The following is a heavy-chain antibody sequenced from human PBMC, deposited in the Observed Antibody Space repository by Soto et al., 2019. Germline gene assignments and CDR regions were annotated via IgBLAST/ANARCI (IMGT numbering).Heavy chain of an antibody. V-gene: IGHV3-23*01. CDR1: GFTFKNYV. D-gene: IGHD6-6*01. Sequence: GGSLRLSCAASGFTFKNYVMSWARQAPGKGLEWVSAISGSGASTYYADSVKGRFTISRDTSNNTLYLQMNSLRVEDTAIYYCAKEEGGSSSPGWYFDLWGRGTLVTVSS. CDR3: AKEEGGSSSPGWYFDL. CDR2: ISGSGAST. J-gene: IGHJ2*01.